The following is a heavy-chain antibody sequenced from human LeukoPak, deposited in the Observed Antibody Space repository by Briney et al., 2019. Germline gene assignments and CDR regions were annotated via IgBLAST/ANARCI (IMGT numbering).Heavy chain of an antibody. CDR3: ARQSRFSGYFDY. Sequence: PSETLSLTCTVSGGSISSYYWGWIRQPPGKGLEWIGSIYYSGSTYYNPSLKSRVTISVDTSKNQFSLKLSSVTAADTAVYYCARQSRFSGYFDYWGQGTLVTVSS. D-gene: IGHD3-10*01. CDR2: IYYSGST. CDR1: GGSISSYY. J-gene: IGHJ4*02. V-gene: IGHV4-39*01.